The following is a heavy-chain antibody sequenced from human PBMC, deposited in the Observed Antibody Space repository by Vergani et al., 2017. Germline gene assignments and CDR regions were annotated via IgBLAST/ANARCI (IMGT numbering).Heavy chain of an antibody. D-gene: IGHD3-22*01. CDR3: ARYREDSSGYYYYDAFDI. Sequence: QVQLQESGPGLVKPSQTLSLTCTVSGGSISSGSYYWSWIRQPAGKGLEWIGRIYTSGSTNYNPSLKSRVTISVDTSKNQFSLKLSSVTAADTAVYYCARYREDSSGYYYYDAFDIWGQGTMVTVSS. J-gene: IGHJ3*02. V-gene: IGHV4-61*02. CDR2: IYTSGST. CDR1: GGSISSGSYY.